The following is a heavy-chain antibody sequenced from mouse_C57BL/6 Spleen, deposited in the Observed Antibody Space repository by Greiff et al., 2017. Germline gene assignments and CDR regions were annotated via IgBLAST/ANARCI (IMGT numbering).Heavy chain of an antibody. Sequence: VMLVESGPGLVAPSQSLSITCTVSGFSLTSYAISWVRQPPGKGLEWLGVIWTGGGTNYNSALKSRLSISKDNSKSQVFLKMNSLQTDDTARYYCARNYYYSNYHYFDYWGQGTTLTVSS. J-gene: IGHJ2*01. CDR1: GFSLTSYA. V-gene: IGHV2-9-1*01. D-gene: IGHD2-5*01. CDR2: IWTGGGT. CDR3: ARNYYYSNYHYFDY.